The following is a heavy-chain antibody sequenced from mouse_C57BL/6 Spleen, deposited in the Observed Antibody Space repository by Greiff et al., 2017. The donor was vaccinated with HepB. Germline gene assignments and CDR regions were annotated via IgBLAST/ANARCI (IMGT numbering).Heavy chain of an antibody. CDR3: AREPTGAWFAY. V-gene: IGHV5-6*01. D-gene: IGHD1-1*01. CDR2: ISSGGSYT. CDR1: GFTFSSYG. J-gene: IGHJ3*01. Sequence: EVQRVESGGDLVKPGGSLKLSCAASGFTFSSYGMSWVRQTPDKRLEWVATISSGGSYTYYPDSVKGRFTISRDNAKNTLYLQMSSLKSEDTAMYYCAREPTGAWFAYWGQGTLVTVSA.